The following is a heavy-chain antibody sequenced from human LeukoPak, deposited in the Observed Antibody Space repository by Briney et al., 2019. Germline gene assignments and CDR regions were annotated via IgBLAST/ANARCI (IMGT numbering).Heavy chain of an antibody. Sequence: GGSLRLSCAASGFTFSSYGMHWVRQAPGKGLEWVTVISYDGSNKYYADSVKGRFTISRDNSKDTLYLQMNSLRAEDTAVYYCARRPIKYYYYGMDVWGQGTTVTVSS. V-gene: IGHV3-30*03. CDR3: ARRPIKYYYYGMDV. CDR1: GFTFSSYG. J-gene: IGHJ6*02. CDR2: ISYDGSNK.